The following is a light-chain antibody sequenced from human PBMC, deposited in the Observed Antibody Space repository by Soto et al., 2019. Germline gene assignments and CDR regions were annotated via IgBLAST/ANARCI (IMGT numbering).Light chain of an antibody. CDR2: DAS. CDR3: QQRSNWPA. CDR1: QRVSSY. V-gene: IGKV3-11*01. J-gene: IGKJ1*01. Sequence: EIVLTQSPATLSLSPGERATLSCRARQRVSSYLAWYQQKPGQAPRLLSYDASNRATGIPARFSGSGSGTDFTLTISSLEPEDFAVYYCQQRSNWPAFGQGTKVEIK.